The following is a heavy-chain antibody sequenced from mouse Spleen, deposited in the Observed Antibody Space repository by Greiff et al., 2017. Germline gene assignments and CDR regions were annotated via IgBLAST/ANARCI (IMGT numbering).Heavy chain of an antibody. CDR1: GYTFTSYY. D-gene: IGHD3-2*01. J-gene: IGHJ3*01. Sequence: QVQLQQPGAELVKPGASVKLSCKASGYTFTSYYMYWVKQRPGQGLEWIGGINPSNGGTNFNEKFKSKATLTVDTSSSTAYMQLSSLTSEDSAVYYCARDGLDSSGGFAYWGQGTLVTVSA. CDR2: INPSNGGT. CDR3: ARDGLDSSGGFAY. V-gene: IGHV1-53*01.